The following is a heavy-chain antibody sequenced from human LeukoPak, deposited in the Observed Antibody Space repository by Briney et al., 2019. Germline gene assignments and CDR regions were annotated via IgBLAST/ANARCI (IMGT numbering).Heavy chain of an antibody. V-gene: IGHV4-59*01. D-gene: IGHD7-27*01. CDR3: AKDAVSPGEDYFDP. Sequence: SETLSLTCTVSGGSMRGYYWSWIRQTPGGRLEWIGYFYYTGLTRSSPSLESRVTIAGDTSKNLFSLSLTFMTAADTAIYYCAKDAVSPGEDYFDPWGPGMLVTVSS. CDR1: GGSMRGYY. CDR2: FYYTGLT. J-gene: IGHJ5*02.